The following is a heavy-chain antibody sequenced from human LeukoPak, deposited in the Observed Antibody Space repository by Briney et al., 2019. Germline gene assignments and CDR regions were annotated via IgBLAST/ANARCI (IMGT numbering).Heavy chain of an antibody. D-gene: IGHD1-1*01. V-gene: IGHV4-61*01. J-gene: IGHJ6*02. CDR2: IYYSGST. CDR1: GGSFSSGSYY. Sequence: PSETLSLTCTVSGGSFSSGSYYWSWIRQPPGKGLEWIGYIYYSGSTNYNPSLKSRVTISVDTSTNQFSLKLSSVTAADTAVYYCARDSRSNFGYYYYGMDVWGQGTTVTVSS. CDR3: ARDSRSNFGYYYYGMDV.